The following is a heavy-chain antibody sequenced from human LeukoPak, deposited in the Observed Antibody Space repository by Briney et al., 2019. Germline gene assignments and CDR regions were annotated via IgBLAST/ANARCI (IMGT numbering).Heavy chain of an antibody. CDR3: ARGPYSYDSSGAFDI. J-gene: IGHJ3*02. Sequence: PSETLSLTCTVSGDSISSCDYYWSWIRQPAGKGLEWIGRISSSGSTNYNPSLKSRVTISVDTSKNQFSLKLSSVTAADTAVYFCARGPYSYDSSGAFDIWGQGTMVTVSS. CDR2: ISSSGST. CDR1: GDSISSCDYY. V-gene: IGHV4-61*02. D-gene: IGHD3-22*01.